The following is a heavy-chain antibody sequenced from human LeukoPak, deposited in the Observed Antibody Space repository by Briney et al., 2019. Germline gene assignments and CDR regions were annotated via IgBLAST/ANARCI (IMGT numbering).Heavy chain of an antibody. CDR3: ARSAIAAADSSAFDY. J-gene: IGHJ4*02. CDR1: GFTFSSYA. Sequence: GGSLRLSCAASGFTFSSYAMHWVRQAPGKGLEWVAVISYDGSSKYYADSVKGRFNISRDNSKNTRYLQMNSLRAEDTAVYYCARSAIAAADSSAFDYWGQGTLVTVSS. D-gene: IGHD6-13*01. CDR2: ISYDGSSK. V-gene: IGHV3-30*04.